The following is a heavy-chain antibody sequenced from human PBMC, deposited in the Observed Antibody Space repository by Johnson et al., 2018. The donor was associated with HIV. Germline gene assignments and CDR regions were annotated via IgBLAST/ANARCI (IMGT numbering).Heavy chain of an antibody. J-gene: IGHJ3*02. Sequence: VQLVESGGGLVQPGGSLRLSCAASGFTVSSNYMSWVRQAPGKGLEWVSVIYSGGSTYYADSVKGRFIISRDNSKNTLYLQMNSLRAEDTAVYYCARDRSYYHSSGYYYSDAFGIWGQGTLVTVSS. V-gene: IGHV3-66*01. D-gene: IGHD3-22*01. CDR1: GFTVSSNY. CDR3: ARDRSYYHSSGYYYSDAFGI. CDR2: IYSGGST.